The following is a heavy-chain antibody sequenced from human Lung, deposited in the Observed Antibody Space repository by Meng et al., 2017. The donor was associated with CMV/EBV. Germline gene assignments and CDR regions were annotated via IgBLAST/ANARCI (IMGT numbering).Heavy chain of an antibody. CDR1: GFTFSSYA. J-gene: IGHJ6*02. Sequence: GGSXRLXXAASGFTFSSYAMHWVRQAPGKGLEWVAVISYDGSNKYYADSVKGRFTISRDNSKNTLYLQMNSLRAEDTAVYYCARASYDSIFDGMDVWGQGXTVTVSS. CDR3: ARASYDSIFDGMDV. D-gene: IGHD3-22*01. CDR2: ISYDGSNK. V-gene: IGHV3-30*04.